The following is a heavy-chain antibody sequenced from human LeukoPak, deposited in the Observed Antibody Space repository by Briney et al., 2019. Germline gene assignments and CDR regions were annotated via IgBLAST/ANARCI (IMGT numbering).Heavy chain of an antibody. CDR3: AIVYGSGSNYFDY. CDR1: GFTFSSYS. Sequence: PGGSLRLFCAASGFTFSSYSMNWVRQAPGKGLEWVSYISSSSTIYYADSVKGRFTISRDNAKNSLYLQMNSLRAEDTAVYYCAIVYGSGSNYFDYWGQGTLVTVSS. CDR2: ISSSSTI. J-gene: IGHJ4*02. V-gene: IGHV3-48*01. D-gene: IGHD3-10*01.